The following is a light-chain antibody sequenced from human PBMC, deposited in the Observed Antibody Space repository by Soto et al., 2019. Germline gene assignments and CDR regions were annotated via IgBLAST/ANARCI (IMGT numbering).Light chain of an antibody. J-gene: IGLJ3*02. CDR2: DVN. CDR3: TSYTSSSTLVA. CDR1: INDIGDYDY. Sequence: QYALTQPASVSGSPGQSITISCAGTINDIGDYDYVSWYQQHPGKVPKLIIYDVNNRPSGVSNRFSGSKSGNTASLTISGLQPEDEADYYCTSYTSSSTLVAFGGGTKLTVL. V-gene: IGLV2-14*01.